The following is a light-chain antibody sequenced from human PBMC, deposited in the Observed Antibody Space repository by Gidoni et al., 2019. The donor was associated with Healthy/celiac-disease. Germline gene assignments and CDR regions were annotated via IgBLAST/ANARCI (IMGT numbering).Light chain of an antibody. Sequence: EIVLTQSPGTLSLSPGDRATLSCMASQSVSISYLAGYQQKPGPAPRRLIYGASSRATGIPDRVSVSGSWTDFTLTISRLEPEDFEVYYCQQYGSSPLFTFGPGTKVDIK. V-gene: IGKV3-20*01. CDR3: QQYGSSPLFT. CDR1: QSVSISY. J-gene: IGKJ3*01. CDR2: GAS.